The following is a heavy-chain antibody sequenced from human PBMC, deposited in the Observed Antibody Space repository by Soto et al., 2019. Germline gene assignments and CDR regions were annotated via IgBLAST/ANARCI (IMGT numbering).Heavy chain of an antibody. CDR3: VRGNDGYGVFDY. Sequence: GESLKISCKASGYRFSTYWIGWARQRPGKGPEWMAIIYPGDSDTRENPSFQGQVTISADKSSNTVHLQWRSLKASDTAIYYCVRGNDGYGVFDYWGQGALVTVSS. CDR1: GYRFSTYW. D-gene: IGHD5-18*01. CDR2: IYPGDSDT. V-gene: IGHV5-51*01. J-gene: IGHJ4*02.